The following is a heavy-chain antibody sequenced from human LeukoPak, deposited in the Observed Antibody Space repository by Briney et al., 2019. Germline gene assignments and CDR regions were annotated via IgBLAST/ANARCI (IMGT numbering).Heavy chain of an antibody. J-gene: IGHJ4*02. Sequence: GGSLRLSCAASGFTFSSYGMHWVRQAPGKGLEWVAVISYDGSNKYYADSVKGRFTISRDNSKNTLYLQMNSLRAEDTAVYYCAKEGPYYGSGSVDYWGQGTLVTVSS. V-gene: IGHV3-30*18. CDR1: GFTFSSYG. CDR3: AKEGPYYGSGSVDY. D-gene: IGHD3-10*01. CDR2: ISYDGSNK.